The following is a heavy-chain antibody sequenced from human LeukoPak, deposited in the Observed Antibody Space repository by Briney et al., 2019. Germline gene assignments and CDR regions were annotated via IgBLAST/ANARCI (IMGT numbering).Heavy chain of an antibody. D-gene: IGHD3-22*01. J-gene: IGHJ4*02. V-gene: IGHV1-69*06. CDR3: ARNVYYYDTSVGY. CDR1: GGTFSSYA. CDR2: IIPIFGTA. Sequence: ASVKVSCKASGGTFSSYAISWVRQAPGQGLEWMGGIIPIFGTANYAQKFQGRVTITADKSTSTAYMELSRLRSDDTAVYYCARNVYYYDTSVGYWGQGTLVTVSS.